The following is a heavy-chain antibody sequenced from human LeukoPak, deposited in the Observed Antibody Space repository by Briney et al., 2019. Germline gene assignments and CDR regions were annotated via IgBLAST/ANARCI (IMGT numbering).Heavy chain of an antibody. V-gene: IGHV3-30*04. CDR3: ARDRGFDYFDY. Sequence: GGSLRLSCAASGFTFSSYAMHWVRQAPGKGLEWVAVISYDVSNKYYADSVKGRFTISRDNSKNTLYLQMNSLRAEDTAVYYCARDRGFDYFDYWGQGTLVTVSS. CDR2: ISYDVSNK. J-gene: IGHJ4*02. D-gene: IGHD3-10*01. CDR1: GFTFSSYA.